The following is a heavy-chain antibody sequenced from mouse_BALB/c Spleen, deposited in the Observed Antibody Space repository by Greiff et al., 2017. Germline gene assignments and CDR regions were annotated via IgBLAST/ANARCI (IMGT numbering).Heavy chain of an antibody. CDR3: ARRGLYGYWYFDV. V-gene: IGHV1-9*01. CDR2: ILPGSGST. D-gene: IGHD1-1*01. Sequence: QVQLQQSGAELMKPGASVKISCKATGYTFSSYWIEWVKQRPGHGLEWIGEILPGSGSTNYNEKFKGKATFTADTSSNTAYMQLSSLTSEDSAVYYCARRGLYGYWYFDVWGAGTTVTVSS. J-gene: IGHJ1*01. CDR1: GYTFSSYW.